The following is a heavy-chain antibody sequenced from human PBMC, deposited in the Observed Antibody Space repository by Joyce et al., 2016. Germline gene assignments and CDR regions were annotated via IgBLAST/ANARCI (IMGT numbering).Heavy chain of an antibody. CDR3: VTGLCIGTACHWDDAFDV. D-gene: IGHD2-2*01. J-gene: IGHJ3*01. CDR1: GFSFRNAW. Sequence: EVQLVESGGGLVKPGGSLRLSCAASGFSFRNAWVTWVRQAPGEGLAWFGRVKSKSQGGKTDYAAPVKGRFTISRDDSRDTAYLQMNSLKSEDTGVYFCVTGLCIGTACHWDDAFDVWGQGTMVTVSS. V-gene: IGHV3-15*01. CDR2: VKSKSQGGKT.